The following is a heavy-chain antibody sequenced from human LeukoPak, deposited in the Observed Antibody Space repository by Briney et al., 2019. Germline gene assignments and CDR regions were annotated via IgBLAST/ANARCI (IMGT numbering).Heavy chain of an antibody. CDR3: PSAVGWLQPLDY. D-gene: IGHD5-24*01. Sequence: GGSLRLSCAASGFTFSSYSMNWGREAPGKGLEWGSYMSSSSSTIYYADSVKGRFTPSRDNAKNSLYLQVNSLRDQDTAVYYCPSAVGWLQPLDYWGQGTLVTVSS. CDR1: GFTFSSYS. J-gene: IGHJ4*02. V-gene: IGHV3-48*02. CDR2: MSSSSSTI.